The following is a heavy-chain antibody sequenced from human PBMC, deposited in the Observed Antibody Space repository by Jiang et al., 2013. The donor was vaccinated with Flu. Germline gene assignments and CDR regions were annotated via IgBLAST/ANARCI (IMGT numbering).Heavy chain of an antibody. CDR2: IYYSGST. D-gene: IGHD4-17*01. V-gene: IGHV4-31*01. CDR3: ARTGPMGYGDPRGAFDI. CDR1: GGSISSGGYY. J-gene: IGHJ3*02. Sequence: GSGLVKPSQTLSLTCTVSGGSISSGGYYWSWIRQHPGKGLEWIGYIYYSGSTYYNPSLKSLVTISVDTSKNQFSLKLSSVTAADTAVYYCARTGPMGYGDPRGAFDIWGQGTMVTVSS.